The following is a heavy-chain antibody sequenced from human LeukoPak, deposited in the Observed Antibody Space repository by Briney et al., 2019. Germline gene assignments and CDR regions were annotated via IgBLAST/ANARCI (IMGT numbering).Heavy chain of an antibody. D-gene: IGHD3-10*01. Sequence: SETLSLTCTVSGGSISSYYWSWLRQPPGKGLEWIGYIYYSGSTNYNPSLKSRVTISVDTSKNQFSLKLSSVTAADTAVYYCARHESRQPRRAPFDYWGQGTLVTVSS. CDR3: ARHESRQPRRAPFDY. CDR1: GGSISSYY. J-gene: IGHJ4*02. V-gene: IGHV4-59*08. CDR2: IYYSGST.